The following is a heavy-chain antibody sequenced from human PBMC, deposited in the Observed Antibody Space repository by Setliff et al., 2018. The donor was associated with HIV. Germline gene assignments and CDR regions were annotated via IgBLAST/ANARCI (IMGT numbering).Heavy chain of an antibody. J-gene: IGHJ4*02. D-gene: IGHD5-12*01. CDR3: ARDQALEMATK. CDR1: GFTFSSYA. Sequence: PGGSLRLSCVASGFTFSSYAMHWVRQAPGKGLEWVANIKQDGSETNYVDSVKGRFTISRDNAKNSLYLQMNSLRAEDTAVYYCARDQALEMATKWGQGTLVTVSS. V-gene: IGHV3-7*01. CDR2: IKQDGSET.